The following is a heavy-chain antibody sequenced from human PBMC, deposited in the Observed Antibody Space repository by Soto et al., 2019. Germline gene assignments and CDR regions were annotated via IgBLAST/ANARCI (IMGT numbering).Heavy chain of an antibody. J-gene: IGHJ4*02. D-gene: IGHD6-19*01. CDR3: AREYTETVDGPTPFYFDY. CDR1: GDSISSYY. CDR2: TYITGDT. Sequence: PSESLSLTGSVSGDSISSYYWSWIRQCAGKGLEWIGRTYITGDTNYNPSLKSRVTMSVDTSKNQLSLKLSSVTAADTAVYYCAREYTETVDGPTPFYFDYWGQGTPVTVSS. V-gene: IGHV4-4*07.